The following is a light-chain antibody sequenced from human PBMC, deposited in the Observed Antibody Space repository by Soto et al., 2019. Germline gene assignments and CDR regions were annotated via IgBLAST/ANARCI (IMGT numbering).Light chain of an antibody. CDR1: QGISSY. J-gene: IGKJ5*01. CDR3: QQRNSYTST. Sequence: DIQMTQSPSFLSGSVGDRVTITCRASQGISSYLAWYQQKPGKAPNLLIHTASTLQSGVPSRFSGSGAGTEFTLTISSLQPEDFATYYCQQRNSYTSTFGQGTRLDIK. V-gene: IGKV1-9*01. CDR2: TAS.